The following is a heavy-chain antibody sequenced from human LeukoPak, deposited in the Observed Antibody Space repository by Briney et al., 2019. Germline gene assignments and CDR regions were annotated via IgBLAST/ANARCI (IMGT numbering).Heavy chain of an antibody. CDR3: ARGKSIGSGWPFDY. CDR1: GFTFSSYA. J-gene: IGHJ4*02. Sequence: PGGSLRLSCAASGFTFSSYAMHWVRQAPGKGLEWVAVISYDGSNKYYADSVKGRFTISRDNSKNTLYLQMNSLRADDTAVYYCARGKSIGSGWPFDYWGQGTLVTVSS. V-gene: IGHV3-30*04. D-gene: IGHD6-19*01. CDR2: ISYDGSNK.